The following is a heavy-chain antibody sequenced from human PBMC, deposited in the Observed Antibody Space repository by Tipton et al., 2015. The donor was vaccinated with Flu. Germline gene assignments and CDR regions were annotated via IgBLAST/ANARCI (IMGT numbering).Heavy chain of an antibody. CDR3: ATGGSAWFYWYFDL. V-gene: IGHV3-23*01. CDR2: VTGSGTGT. CDR1: GFTFGSYA. D-gene: IGHD6-19*01. J-gene: IGHJ2*01. Sequence: GSLRLSCVASGFTFGSYAMSWVRQAPGKGLEWVSGVTGSGTGTYYADSVKGRFTISRDNSKDTLYLQMNSLRGEDTAIYYCATGGSAWFYWYFDLWGRGTLVTVSS.